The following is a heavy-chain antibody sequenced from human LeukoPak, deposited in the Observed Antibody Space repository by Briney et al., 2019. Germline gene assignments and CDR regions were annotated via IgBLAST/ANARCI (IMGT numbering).Heavy chain of an antibody. CDR3: ARVPLRFLEPFDS. Sequence: SETLSLTCAVYGGSFKDNYWSWIRQPPGKGLEWIGEINHSGTTNYNPSLKSRVTMSLDTSKNQLSLKLNSVTAADTAVYYCARVPLRFLEPFDSWGQGTLVTVSS. CDR2: INHSGTT. CDR1: GGSFKDNY. D-gene: IGHD3-3*01. J-gene: IGHJ4*02. V-gene: IGHV4-34*01.